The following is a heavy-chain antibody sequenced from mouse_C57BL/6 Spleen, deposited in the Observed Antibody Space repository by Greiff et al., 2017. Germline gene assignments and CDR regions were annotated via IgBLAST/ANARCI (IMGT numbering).Heavy chain of an antibody. Sequence: QVQLQQPGAELVKPGASVKLSCKASGYTFTSYWMHWVKQRPGQGLEWIGMIHPNSGSTNYNEKFKSKATLTVDKSSSTAYMQLSSLTSEDSAVYYCATTVVAPSYYFDYWGQGTTLTVSS. D-gene: IGHD1-1*01. J-gene: IGHJ2*01. CDR3: ATTVVAPSYYFDY. CDR2: IHPNSGST. CDR1: GYTFTSYW. V-gene: IGHV1-64*01.